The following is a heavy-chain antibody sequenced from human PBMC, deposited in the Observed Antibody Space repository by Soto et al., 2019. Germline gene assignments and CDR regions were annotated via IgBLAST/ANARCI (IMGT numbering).Heavy chain of an antibody. CDR1: GYMFTSYG. Sequence: ASVKVSCKASGYMFTSYGISWLRQAPGHGLEWMGWINCYNGNKNYAQKFKGRVTMTTDTSTSTAYMELRSLRSDDMAVYYCARDLDFWRGSFDYWGRGTLVTASS. CDR3: ARDLDFWRGSFDY. D-gene: IGHD3-3*01. CDR2: INCYNGNK. V-gene: IGHV1-18*03. J-gene: IGHJ4*02.